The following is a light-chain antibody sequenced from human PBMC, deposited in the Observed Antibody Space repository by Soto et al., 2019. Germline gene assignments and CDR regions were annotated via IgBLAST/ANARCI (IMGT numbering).Light chain of an antibody. J-gene: IGLJ1*01. CDR3: AAWDVSLNGYV. CDR1: SSNIGSNT. CDR2: SND. Sequence: QSVLTQPPSASGTPGQRVTISCSGSSSNIGSNTVNWYQQLPGTAPKLLIYSNDQRPSGVPARFSGSKSGTSASLAISGLQSENEGDYYCAAWDVSLNGYVIGTGTKETVL. V-gene: IGLV1-44*01.